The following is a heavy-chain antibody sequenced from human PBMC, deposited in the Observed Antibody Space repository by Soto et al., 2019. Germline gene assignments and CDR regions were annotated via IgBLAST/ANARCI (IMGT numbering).Heavy chain of an antibody. J-gene: IGHJ4*01. CDR2: IIPMVGTA. V-gene: IGHV1-69*12. Sequence: QVQLVQSGAEVKKPESSVKVSCQAPGGTFSTYAISWFRQAPGQGLEWMGGIIPMVGTAIYAQRFQDRVTITADESTDKVYMELSSLRSEDTAVYFGASGIQLWLRRINTGYSGWGHGTLVTVSS. CDR1: GGTFSTYA. CDR3: ASGIQLWLRRINTGYSG. D-gene: IGHD5-18*01.